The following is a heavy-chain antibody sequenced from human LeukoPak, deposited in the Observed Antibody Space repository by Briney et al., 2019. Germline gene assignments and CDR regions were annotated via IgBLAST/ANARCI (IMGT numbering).Heavy chain of an antibody. J-gene: IGHJ4*02. D-gene: IGHD6-19*01. CDR3: ARWLVGVTDF. CDR2: ISYDGSKK. CDR1: GFTLSAFG. V-gene: IGHV3-33*05. Sequence: PGGSLRLSCAAPGFTLSAFGVHWVRQAPGKGLEWVAAISYDGSKKFYADSAKGRFTISRDNSKNILYLQMDSLRAEDTSVYYCARWLVGVTDFWGQGTLVTVSS.